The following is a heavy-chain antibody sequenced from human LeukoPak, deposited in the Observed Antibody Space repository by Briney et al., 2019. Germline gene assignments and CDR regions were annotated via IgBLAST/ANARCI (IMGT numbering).Heavy chain of an antibody. CDR2: IYPGDSDT. CDR3: ARLMGTVAGNY. Sequence: GESPQISCKGSGYRFTGYWIGWVRQMPGKGLEWMGIIYPGDSDTRYSPSFQGQVTISADKSISTAYLQWSSLKASDTAMYYCARLMGTVAGNYWGQGTLVTVSS. V-gene: IGHV5-51*01. J-gene: IGHJ4*02. CDR1: GYRFTGYW. D-gene: IGHD6-19*01.